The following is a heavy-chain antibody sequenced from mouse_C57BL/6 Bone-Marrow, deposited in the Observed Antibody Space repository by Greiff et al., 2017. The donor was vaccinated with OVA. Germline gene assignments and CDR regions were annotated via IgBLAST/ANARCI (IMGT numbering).Heavy chain of an antibody. CDR1: GFTFSSYA. J-gene: IGHJ2*01. Sequence: EVNLVESGGGLVKPGGSLKLSCAASGFTFSSYAMSRVRQTPEKRLEWVATISDGGSYTYYPDNVKGRFTISRDNAKNNLYLQMSHLKSEDTAMYYCARDRYWGQGTTLTVSS. CDR2: ISDGGSYT. V-gene: IGHV5-4*01. CDR3: ARDRY.